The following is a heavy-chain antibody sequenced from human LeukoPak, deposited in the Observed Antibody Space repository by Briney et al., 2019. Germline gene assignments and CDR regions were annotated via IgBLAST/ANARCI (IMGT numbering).Heavy chain of an antibody. V-gene: IGHV1-69*05. CDR3: ASGTTVTVFDY. Sequence: ASVKVSCKASGGTFSSYAISWVRQAPGQGLEWMGVIIPIFGTANYAQKFQGRVTITTDESTSTAYMELSSLRSEDTAVYYCASGTTVTVFDYWGQGTLVTVSS. CDR1: GGTFSSYA. J-gene: IGHJ4*02. D-gene: IGHD4-17*01. CDR2: IIPIFGTA.